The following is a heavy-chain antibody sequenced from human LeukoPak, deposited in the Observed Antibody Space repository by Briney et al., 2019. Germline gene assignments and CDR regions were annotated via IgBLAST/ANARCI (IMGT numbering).Heavy chain of an antibody. CDR3: ARELFSSGSCPDG. V-gene: IGHV3-33*01. D-gene: IGHD3-10*01. CDR2: IWSDGSNK. CDR1: GFTFSYYS. J-gene: IGHJ4*02. Sequence: GGSLRLSCSASGFTFSYYSIHWVRQAPGKGLEWVALIWSDGSNKYYADSVKGRITISRDNSKNTVYLQMNSLRAEDTAVYYCARELFSSGSCPDGWGQGTLVTVSS.